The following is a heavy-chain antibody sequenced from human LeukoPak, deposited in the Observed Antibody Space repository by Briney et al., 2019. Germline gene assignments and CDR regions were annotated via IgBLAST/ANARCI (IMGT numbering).Heavy chain of an antibody. J-gene: IGHJ4*02. CDR2: ISSSGSTI. CDR3: ATVGLRYFGLPHFDY. D-gene: IGHD3-9*01. V-gene: IGHV3-48*03. CDR1: GFTFSSYE. Sequence: GGSLRLSCAASGFTFSSYEMNWVRQAPGKGLEWVSYISSSGSTIYYADSVKGRFTISRDNAKNSLYLQMNSLRAENTAVYYCATVGLRYFGLPHFDYWGQGTLVTVSS.